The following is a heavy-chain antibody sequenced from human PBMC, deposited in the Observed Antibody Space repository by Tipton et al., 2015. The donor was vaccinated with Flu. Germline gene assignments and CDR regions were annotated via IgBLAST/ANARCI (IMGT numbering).Heavy chain of an antibody. CDR2: IHQAGTT. J-gene: IGHJ4*02. Sequence: GLVKPSETLSLTCSVSGDSIGSPYFWGWIRQPPGKGLEWIGNIHQAGTTYYNPSLMSRITITVDRPKNHFSLRLTSVTAADTAVYYCTTSSGGVDYYFDYWGQGTLVTVSS. CDR3: TTSSGGVDYYFDY. V-gene: IGHV4-38-2*01. CDR1: GDSIGSPYF. D-gene: IGHD3-10*01.